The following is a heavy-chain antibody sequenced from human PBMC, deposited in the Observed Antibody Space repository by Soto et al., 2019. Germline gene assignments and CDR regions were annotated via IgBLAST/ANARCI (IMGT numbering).Heavy chain of an antibody. CDR2: IYYSGST. J-gene: IGHJ3*02. V-gene: IGHV4-31*03. D-gene: IGHD3-22*01. Sequence: QVQLQESGPGLVKPSQTLSLTCTVSGGSISSGGYYWSWIRQHPGKGLEWIGYIYYSGSTYYNPSLKSRVTLSVDTSKNQFSLKLSSVTAADTAVYYCARDSITMIVDRAFDIWGQGTMVTVSS. CDR3: ARDSITMIVDRAFDI. CDR1: GGSISSGGYY.